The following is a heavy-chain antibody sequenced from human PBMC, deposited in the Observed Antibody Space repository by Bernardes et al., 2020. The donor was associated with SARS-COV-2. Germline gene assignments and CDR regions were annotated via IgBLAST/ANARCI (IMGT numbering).Heavy chain of an antibody. J-gene: IGHJ6*02. V-gene: IGHV4-61*02. CDR3: ARGGFSITIFGVVIRYGMDV. CDR2: IYTSGST. D-gene: IGHD3-3*01. CDR1: GGSISSGSYY. Sequence: SETLSLTCTVSGGSISSGSYYWSWTRQPAGKGLEWIGRIYTSGSTNYNPSLKSRVTISVDTSKNQFSLKLSSVTAADTDEYYCARGGFSITIFGVVIRYGMDVWGQGTTVTVSS.